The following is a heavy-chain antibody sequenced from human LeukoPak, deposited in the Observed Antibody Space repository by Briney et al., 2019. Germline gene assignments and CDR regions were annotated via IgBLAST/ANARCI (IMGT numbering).Heavy chain of an antibody. CDR3: TRDHGLDV. V-gene: IGHV3-7*01. CDR1: GFTFSHFW. Sequence: HAGGSLRLSCAASGFTFSHFWMSWVRQAPGKGLEWVAYIRKTGSETYYVDSVKGRCTISRDNAKNMLYLEMNSLRVEDTAVYFCTRDHGLDVWGQGTTVTVSS. J-gene: IGHJ6*02. CDR2: IRKTGSET.